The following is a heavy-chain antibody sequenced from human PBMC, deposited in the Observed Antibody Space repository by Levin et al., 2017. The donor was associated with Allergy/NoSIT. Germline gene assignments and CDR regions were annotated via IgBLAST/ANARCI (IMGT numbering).Heavy chain of an antibody. CDR1: GYTFTGYY. J-gene: IGHJ5*02. CDR3: ARDGFGCSGGSCYQGWFDP. Sequence: GESLKISCKASGYTFTGYYMHWVRQAPGQGLEWMGWINPNSGGTNYAQKFQGRVTMTRDTSISTAYMELSRLRSDDTAVYYCARDGFGCSGGSCYQGWFDPWGQGTLVTVSS. D-gene: IGHD2-15*01. V-gene: IGHV1-2*02. CDR2: INPNSGGT.